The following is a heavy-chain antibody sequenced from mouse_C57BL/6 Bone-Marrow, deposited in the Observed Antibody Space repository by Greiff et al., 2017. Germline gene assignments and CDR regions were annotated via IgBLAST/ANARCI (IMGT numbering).Heavy chain of an antibody. CDR3: ARRKGAMDY. CDR2: ISSGGSYT. V-gene: IGHV5-6*02. CDR1: GFPFSSYG. J-gene: IGHJ4*01. Sequence: EVMLVESGGDLVKPGGSLKLSCAASGFPFSSYGMSWVRQTPDKRLEWVATISSGGSYTYYPDSVKGRFTISLDNAKNTLCLRMSSLKSEDTARYYCARRKGAMDYWGQGTTVTVSS.